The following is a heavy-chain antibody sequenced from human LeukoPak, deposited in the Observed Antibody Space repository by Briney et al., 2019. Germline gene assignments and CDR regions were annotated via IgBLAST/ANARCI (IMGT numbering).Heavy chain of an antibody. V-gene: IGHV3-7*03. CDR2: INHNGNVN. CDR3: ARGGGLDV. CDR1: GFTFSSYW. Sequence: GGSLRLSCAASGFTFSSYWMNWARQAPGKGLEWVASINHNGNVNYYVDSVKGRFTISRDNAKNSLYPQMSNLRAEDTAVYFCARGGGLDVWGQGATVTVSS. D-gene: IGHD3-16*01. J-gene: IGHJ6*02.